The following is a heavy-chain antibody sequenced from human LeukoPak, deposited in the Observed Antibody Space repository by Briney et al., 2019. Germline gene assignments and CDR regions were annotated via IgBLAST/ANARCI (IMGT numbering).Heavy chain of an antibody. J-gene: IGHJ4*02. V-gene: IGHV1-69*13. CDR3: ASGSRPIVVVTAPFDY. CDR1: GGTFSSYA. D-gene: IGHD2-21*02. CDR2: IIPIFGTA. Sequence: GASVKVPCKASGGTFSSYAISWVRQAPGQGLEWMGGIIPIFGTANYAQKFQGRVTITADESTSTAYMELSSLRSENTAVYYCASGSRPIVVVTAPFDYWGQGTLVTVSS.